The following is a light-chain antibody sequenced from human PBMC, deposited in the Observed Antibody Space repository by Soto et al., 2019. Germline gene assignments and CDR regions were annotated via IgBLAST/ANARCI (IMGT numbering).Light chain of an antibody. CDR3: QVWDSSSDHVV. CDR1: NIGSKS. J-gene: IGLJ2*01. Sequence: SYELTQPPSVSVAPGQTARITCGGNNIGSKSVHWYQQKPGQAPVLVVYDDSDRPSWIPERFSGSNSGNTATLTISRVEAGDVAGYYCQVWDSSSDHVVFGGGTKLTVL. V-gene: IGLV3-21*02. CDR2: DDS.